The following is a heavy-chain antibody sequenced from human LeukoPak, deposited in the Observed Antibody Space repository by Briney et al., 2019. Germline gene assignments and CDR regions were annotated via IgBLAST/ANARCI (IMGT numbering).Heavy chain of an antibody. CDR2: ISYDGSNK. CDR3: AREEGDYGDYGYFDY. J-gene: IGHJ4*02. CDR1: GFTFSSYA. Sequence: QTGGSLRLSCAASGFTFSSYAMHWVRQAPGKGLEWVAVISYDGSNKYYADSVKGRFTISRDNSKNTLYLQMNSLRAEDTAVYYCAREEGDYGDYGYFDYWGQGTLVTVSS. D-gene: IGHD4-17*01. V-gene: IGHV3-30*04.